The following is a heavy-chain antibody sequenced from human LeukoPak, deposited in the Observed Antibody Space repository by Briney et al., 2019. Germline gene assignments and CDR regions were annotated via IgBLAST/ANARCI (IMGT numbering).Heavy chain of an antibody. V-gene: IGHV1-18*01. CDR1: GYTLFRYG. D-gene: IGHD2-2*01. CDR3: ATFPLRYCSSTSCYLYYYYGMDV. Sequence: ASVKVSCKASGYTLFRYGISWVRQAPGQGLEWMGWISAYNGKTNYAQKLQGRVTMTTDTSTSTAYMELRSLRSDDTAVYYCATFPLRYCSSTSCYLYYYYGMDVWGQGTTVTVSS. CDR2: ISAYNGKT. J-gene: IGHJ6*02.